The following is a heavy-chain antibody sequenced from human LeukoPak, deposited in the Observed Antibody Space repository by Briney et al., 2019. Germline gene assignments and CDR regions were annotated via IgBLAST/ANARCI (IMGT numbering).Heavy chain of an antibody. J-gene: IGHJ4*02. CDR3: ARGRRSSSWPYPFDY. Sequence: PSETLSLTCAVYGGSFSSYYWSWIRQPPGKGLEWIGEINHSGSTNYNPSLKSRVTISVDTSKNQFSLKLSSVTAADTAVYYCARGRRSSSWPYPFDYWGQGTLVTVSS. CDR1: GGSFSSYY. V-gene: IGHV4-34*01. D-gene: IGHD6-13*01. CDR2: INHSGST.